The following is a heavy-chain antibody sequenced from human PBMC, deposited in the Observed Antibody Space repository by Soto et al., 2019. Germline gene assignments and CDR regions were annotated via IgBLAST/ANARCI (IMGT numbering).Heavy chain of an antibody. Sequence: SVKVSFKASGGTFSSYTISWVRQAPGQGLEWMGRIIPILGIANYAQKFQGRVTITADKSTSTAYMELSSLRSEDTAVYYCARDTSPEMRVIYGDYWGRG. D-gene: IGHD3-16*01. CDR1: GGTFSSYT. CDR3: ARDTSPEMRVIYGDY. CDR2: IIPILGIA. J-gene: IGHJ4*02. V-gene: IGHV1-69*04.